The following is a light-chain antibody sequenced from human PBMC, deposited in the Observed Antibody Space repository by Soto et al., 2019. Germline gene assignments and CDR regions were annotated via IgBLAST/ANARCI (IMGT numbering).Light chain of an antibody. V-gene: IGLV2-8*01. Sequence: QSALTQPPSASGSPGQSVSISCTGSSSNVGGYNYVSWYQQHPGKAPRLIIYEVDKRPSGVPDRFSGSKAGSTASLTVSGLQADDEADYYCSAYTVSRTYVFGTGTKVTVL. J-gene: IGLJ1*01. CDR3: SAYTVSRTYV. CDR2: EVD. CDR1: SSNVGGYNY.